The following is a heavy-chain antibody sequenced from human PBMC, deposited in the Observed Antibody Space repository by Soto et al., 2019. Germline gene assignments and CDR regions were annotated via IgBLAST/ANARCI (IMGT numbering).Heavy chain of an antibody. J-gene: IGHJ4*02. V-gene: IGHV1-18*01. CDR1: GYTFTSYG. CDR3: ARGRYVDY. D-gene: IGHD1-1*01. CDR2: ISAHNGNT. Sequence: QVHLVQSGAEVKKPGASVKVSCKGSGYTFTSYGITWVRQAPGQGLEWMGWISAHNGNTNYAQKLQGRVTVTRDTSTSTAYMERRSLRYDDTAVYYCARGRYVDYWGQGALVTVSS.